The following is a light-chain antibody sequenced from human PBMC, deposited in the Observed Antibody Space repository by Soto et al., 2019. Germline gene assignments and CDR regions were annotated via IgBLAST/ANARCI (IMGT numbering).Light chain of an antibody. CDR2: EVS. J-gene: IGLJ1*01. Sequence: QSALTQPPSASGSPGQSVTISCTGTSSDVGGYNYVSWYQQHPGKVPKLMIYEVSKRPSGVPDRFSGSKSGNTASLTVSGLQAEDAADYYCSSYAGSNYVFGTGTKVTVL. V-gene: IGLV2-8*01. CDR1: SSDVGGYNY. CDR3: SSYAGSNYV.